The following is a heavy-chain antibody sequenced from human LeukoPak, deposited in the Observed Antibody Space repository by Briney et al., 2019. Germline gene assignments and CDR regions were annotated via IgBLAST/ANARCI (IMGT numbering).Heavy chain of an antibody. CDR2: IKKDGSER. CDR1: GFTLISFW. J-gene: IGHJ3*02. Sequence: PGGSLNLSCEASGFTLISFWRNWFRQAPGKGLEWVANIKKDGSERYYVDPVKGRFTISRDNTKKSLYLQMNTLRAEDTAVYYCARDLAGPPQEAFDIWGQGTMVTVSS. V-gene: IGHV3-7*01. CDR3: ARDLAGPPQEAFDI.